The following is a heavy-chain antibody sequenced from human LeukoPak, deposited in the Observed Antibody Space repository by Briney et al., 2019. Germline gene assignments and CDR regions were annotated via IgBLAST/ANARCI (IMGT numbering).Heavy chain of an antibody. CDR3: ARVGLHSSGYYYYGDY. D-gene: IGHD3-22*01. J-gene: IGHJ4*02. CDR2: IYYSGST. CDR1: GGSISSSSYY. Sequence: SETLSLTCTVSGGSISSSSYYWGWIRQPPGKGLEWIGSIYYSGSTYYNPSLKSRVTISVDTSKNQFSLKLSSVTAADTAVYYCARVGLHSSGYYYYGDYWGQGSLVTVSS. V-gene: IGHV4-39*07.